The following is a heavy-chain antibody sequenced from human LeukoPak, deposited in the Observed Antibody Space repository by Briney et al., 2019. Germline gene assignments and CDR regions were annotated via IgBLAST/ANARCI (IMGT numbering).Heavy chain of an antibody. CDR3: ARLLRDWYFDL. D-gene: IGHD2-15*01. Sequence: SETLSLTCTVSGGSINSYYWSWIRQPPGKGLEWIGYIYYSGSTNYNPSLKSRVTISVDTSKNQFSLQLSSVTAADTAVYYCARLLRDWYFDLWGRGTLVTVSS. V-gene: IGHV4-59*01. J-gene: IGHJ2*01. CDR1: GGSINSYY. CDR2: IYYSGST.